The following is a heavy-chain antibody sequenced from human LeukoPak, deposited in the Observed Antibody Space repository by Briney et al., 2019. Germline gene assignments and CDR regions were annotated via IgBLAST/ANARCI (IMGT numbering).Heavy chain of an antibody. CDR2: XXGSGGRT. Sequence: LSCAASGFTFSSYAMSWVRQAPGKGLEWVAAXXGSGGRTYYADSGKGRFTISRDNSKHTLYLQLNSLRAEHTAVYYCAKDPVYYYGSGSYSWFDPWGQGPLVTVSS. CDR1: GFTFSSYA. CDR3: AKDPVYYYGSGSYSWFDP. D-gene: IGHD3-10*01. V-gene: IGHV3-23*01. J-gene: IGHJ5*02.